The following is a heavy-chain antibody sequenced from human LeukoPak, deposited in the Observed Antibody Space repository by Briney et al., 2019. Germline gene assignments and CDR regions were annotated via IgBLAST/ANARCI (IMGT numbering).Heavy chain of an antibody. Sequence: NPSETLSLTCAVYGGSFSGYYWSWLRQPPGKGLEWIGEINHSGSTNYNPSLKSRVTISVDTSKNQFSLKLSSVTAADTAVYYCARVATGVAAAGVPYWGQGTLVTVSS. CDR1: GGSFSGYY. CDR3: ARVATGVAAAGVPY. D-gene: IGHD6-13*01. CDR2: INHSGST. V-gene: IGHV4-34*01. J-gene: IGHJ4*02.